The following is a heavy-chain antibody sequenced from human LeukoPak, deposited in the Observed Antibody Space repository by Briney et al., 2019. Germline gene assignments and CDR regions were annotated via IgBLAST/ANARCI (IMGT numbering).Heavy chain of an antibody. J-gene: IGHJ4*02. Sequence: ASVKVPCKASGYTFTGYYMHWVRQAPGQGLEWMGWINPNSGGTNYAQKFQGRVTMTRDTSISTAYMELSRLRSDDTAVYYCARDIAVAGANIDYWGQGTLVTVS. CDR2: INPNSGGT. D-gene: IGHD6-19*01. CDR1: GYTFTGYY. V-gene: IGHV1-2*02. CDR3: ARDIAVAGANIDY.